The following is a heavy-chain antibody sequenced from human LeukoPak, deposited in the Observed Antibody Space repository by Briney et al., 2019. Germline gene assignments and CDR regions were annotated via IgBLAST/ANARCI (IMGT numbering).Heavy chain of an antibody. D-gene: IGHD3-3*01. CDR1: GGSFSSYY. V-gene: IGHV4-39*01. CDR3: ARQVTAYDFWSGYYHYYFDY. CDR2: IYYSGST. J-gene: IGHJ4*02. Sequence: SETLSLTCAVYGGSFSSYYWGWIRQPPGKGLEWIGSIYYSGSTYYNPSLKSRVTISVDTSKNQFSLKLSSVTAADTAVYYCARQVTAYDFWSGYYHYYFDYWGQGTLVTVSS.